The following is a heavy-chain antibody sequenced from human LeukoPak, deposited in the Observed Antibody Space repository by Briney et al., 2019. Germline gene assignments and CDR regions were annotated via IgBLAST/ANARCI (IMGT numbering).Heavy chain of an antibody. CDR1: GYSFTSYW. J-gene: IGHJ4*02. Sequence: GESLQISCKGTGYSFTSYWIGWVRQMPGKGLEWMGIIYPGDSDTRSSPSFQGHVTIPADRSSTTAYLHWNTPKASDNSMYYCARLATFTSSLGIWGQGTLVTVAS. D-gene: IGHD3-10*01. CDR3: ARLATFTSSLGI. V-gene: IGHV5-51*01. CDR2: IYPGDSDT.